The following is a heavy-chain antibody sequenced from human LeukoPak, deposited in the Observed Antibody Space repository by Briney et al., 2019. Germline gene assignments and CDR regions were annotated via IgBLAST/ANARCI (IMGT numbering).Heavy chain of an antibody. CDR2: IRSKAYGGTT. V-gene: IGHV3-49*03. CDR1: GFTFGDYA. J-gene: IGHJ4*02. Sequence: GGSLRLSCTASGFTFGDYAMSWFRQAPGKGLEWVGFIRSKAYGGTTEYAASVKGRFTISRDDSKSIAYLQMNSLQTEDTAVYYCTRDRGLRYFDWLLFDYWGQGTLVTVSS. CDR3: TRDRGLRYFDWLLFDY. D-gene: IGHD3-9*01.